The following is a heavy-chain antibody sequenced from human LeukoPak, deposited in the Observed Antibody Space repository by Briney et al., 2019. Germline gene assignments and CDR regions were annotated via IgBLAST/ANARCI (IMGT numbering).Heavy chain of an antibody. J-gene: IGHJ4*02. CDR2: IIPIFGTA. CDR1: GGTFSSYA. V-gene: IGHV1-69*05. Sequence: WVKVSCKASGGTFSSYAVSWVRQAPGEGLEWMGRIIPIFGTANYAQKFQGRVAITTDESTSTAYMELSSLRSEDTAVYYCARDLTHDYLLRGHFDYWGQGTLVTVSS. D-gene: IGHD4-11*01. CDR3: ARDLTHDYLLRGHFDY.